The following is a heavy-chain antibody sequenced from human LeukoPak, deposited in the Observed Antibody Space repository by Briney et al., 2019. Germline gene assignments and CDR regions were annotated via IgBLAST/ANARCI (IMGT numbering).Heavy chain of an antibody. CDR2: ISAYNGNT. CDR1: GYTFTSYG. D-gene: IGHD3-10*01. V-gene: IGHV1-18*01. CDR3: AREKLLWFGEFTYYYYYMDV. Sequence: ASVKVSCKASGYTFTSYGISWVRQAPGQGLEWMGWISAYNGNTNYAQKLQGRVTMTTDTSTSTAYMELRSLRSDDTAVYHCAREKLLWFGEFTYYYYYMDVWGKGTTVTVSS. J-gene: IGHJ6*03.